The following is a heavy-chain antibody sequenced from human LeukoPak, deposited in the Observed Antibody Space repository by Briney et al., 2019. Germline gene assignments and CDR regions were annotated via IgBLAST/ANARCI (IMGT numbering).Heavy chain of an antibody. CDR2: IYYSGST. V-gene: IGHV4-30-4*01. J-gene: IGHJ4*02. CDR3: ARLPYYYDSSGYYYFSFDY. Sequence: SQTLSLTCTVSGGSISSGDYYWSWIRQPPGKGLKWIGYIYYSGSTNYNPSLKSRVTISVDTSKNQFSLKLSSVTAADTAVYYCARLPYYYDSSGYYYFSFDYWGQGTLVTVSS. D-gene: IGHD3-22*01. CDR1: GGSISSGDYY.